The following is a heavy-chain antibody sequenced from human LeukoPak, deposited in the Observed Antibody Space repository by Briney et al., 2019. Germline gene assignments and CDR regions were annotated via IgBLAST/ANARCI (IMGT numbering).Heavy chain of an antibody. CDR1: VGSFSVYY. Sequence: SETLSLTCAVYVGSFSVYYCGAIRQPPEKGLWWIGGINHSGSTNYNPSLNSRVTISVDTSKNQFSLKLSSVTAADTAVYYCARGRGITIFGVVIQSWYFDYWGQGTLVTVSS. CDR3: ARGRGITIFGVVIQSWYFDY. J-gene: IGHJ4*02. V-gene: IGHV4-34*01. CDR2: INHSGST. D-gene: IGHD3-3*01.